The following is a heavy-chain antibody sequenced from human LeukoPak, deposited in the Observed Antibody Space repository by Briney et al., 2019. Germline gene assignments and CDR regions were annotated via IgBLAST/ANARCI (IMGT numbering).Heavy chain of an antibody. Sequence: ASVKVSCKASGYTFTSYDINWVRQATGQGLEWMGWMNPNSGNTGYAQKFQGRVTMTRNTSISTACMELSSLRSEDTAVYYCARARRRGTMIVVVRLDYWGQGTLVTVSS. V-gene: IGHV1-8*01. CDR3: ARARRRGTMIVVVRLDY. CDR2: MNPNSGNT. D-gene: IGHD3-22*01. CDR1: GYTFTSYD. J-gene: IGHJ4*02.